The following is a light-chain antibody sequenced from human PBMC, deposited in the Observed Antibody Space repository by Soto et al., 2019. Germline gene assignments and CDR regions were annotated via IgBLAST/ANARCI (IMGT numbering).Light chain of an antibody. J-gene: IGKJ3*01. Sequence: EIVLTQSPGTLSLSPGERATLSCRASQSVSSSYLAWYQQKPGQAPRLLIYAASSRATGIPDRFSGSGSGTDFTLTISRLEPEDFAVYYCQNYGTSPQGFGPGTKVDIK. CDR2: AAS. CDR3: QNYGTSPQG. CDR1: QSVSSSY. V-gene: IGKV3-20*01.